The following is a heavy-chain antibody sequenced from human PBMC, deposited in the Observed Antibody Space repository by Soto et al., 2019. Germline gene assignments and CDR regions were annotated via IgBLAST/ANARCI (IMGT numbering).Heavy chain of an antibody. V-gene: IGHV3-21*01. J-gene: IGHJ5*02. CDR2: ISSNSAYI. D-gene: IGHD6-13*01. Sequence: GGSLRLSCAASGFTFRSFTMNWVRQAPGKGLEWVSTISSNSAYIYYTDALRGRFTISRDNAKNSLHLQMNSLRAEDTAVYYCTRDAYRDSSARGWFDPWGPGTLVTVSS. CDR1: GFTFRSFT. CDR3: TRDAYRDSSARGWFDP.